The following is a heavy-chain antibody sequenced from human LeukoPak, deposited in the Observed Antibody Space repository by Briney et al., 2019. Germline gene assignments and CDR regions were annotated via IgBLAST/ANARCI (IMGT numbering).Heavy chain of an antibody. Sequence: GESLKISCKGSGYSFTSYWIGWVRQMPGKGLEWMGIIYPGDSDTRYSPSFQGQVTISADKSISTAYLQWSSLKASDTAMYYCARHGASYSGGDCYPYYYYMDVWGKGTTVTVSS. J-gene: IGHJ6*03. D-gene: IGHD2-21*02. CDR1: GYSFTSYW. CDR3: ARHGASYSGGDCYPYYYYMDV. CDR2: IYPGDSDT. V-gene: IGHV5-51*01.